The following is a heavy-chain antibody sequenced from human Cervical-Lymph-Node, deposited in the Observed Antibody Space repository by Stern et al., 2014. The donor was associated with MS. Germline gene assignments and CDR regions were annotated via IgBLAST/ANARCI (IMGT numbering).Heavy chain of an antibody. CDR1: GYNFSIYW. CDR3: ARLGGSDDAFDI. V-gene: IGHV5-51*03. D-gene: IGHD1-26*01. CDR2: IYPGDSHT. J-gene: IGHJ3*02. Sequence: VQLVESGAEVKKPGESLKISCKGSGYNFSIYWIAWVRQMPVKGLEWMAIIYPGDSHTIYSPSFEVHVTISADKSISTAYLQWSSLKASDTAMYYCARLGGSDDAFDIWGQGTLVTVSS.